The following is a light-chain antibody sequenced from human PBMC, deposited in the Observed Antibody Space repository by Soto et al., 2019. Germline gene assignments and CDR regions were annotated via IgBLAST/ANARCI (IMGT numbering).Light chain of an antibody. CDR2: GAS. J-gene: IGKJ2*01. V-gene: IGKV1-6*01. Sequence: AIQMTQSPSSLSASVGDRVTITCRASQDIRKDLGWYQQKPGKAPKSLVYGASPFQSGVPSRFSGSGSGTDFTLPISSLQPEDFAAYYCLQDYSYPFTFGRGTKLEIK. CDR3: LQDYSYPFT. CDR1: QDIRKD.